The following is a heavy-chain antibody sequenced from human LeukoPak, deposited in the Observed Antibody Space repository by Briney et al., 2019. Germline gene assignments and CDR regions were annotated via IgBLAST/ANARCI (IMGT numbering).Heavy chain of an antibody. CDR3: AKDVLAYVNTAKDY. CDR2: ISGSGTGT. J-gene: IGHJ4*02. D-gene: IGHD5-18*01. CDR1: GFTFSSYA. V-gene: IGHV3-23*01. Sequence: GSLRLSCAASGFTFSSYAMSWVHQAPGKGLEWVSTISGSGTGTYYADSVKGRFTISRDNSKNALYLQMNSLRVEDTAVYYCAKDVLAYVNTAKDYWGQGTLVTVSS.